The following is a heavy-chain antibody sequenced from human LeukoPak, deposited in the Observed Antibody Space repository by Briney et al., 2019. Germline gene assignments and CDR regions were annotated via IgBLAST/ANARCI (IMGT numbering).Heavy chain of an antibody. J-gene: IGHJ4*02. Sequence: ASVKVSCKASGYTFTSYGISWVRQAPGQGLEWMGWIGAYNGNTNYAQKLQGRVTMTTDTSTSTAYMELRSLRSDDTAVYYCARDSPRPHYYDSSGYYGYWGQGTLVTVSS. D-gene: IGHD3-22*01. CDR3: ARDSPRPHYYDSSGYYGY. V-gene: IGHV1-18*01. CDR1: GYTFTSYG. CDR2: IGAYNGNT.